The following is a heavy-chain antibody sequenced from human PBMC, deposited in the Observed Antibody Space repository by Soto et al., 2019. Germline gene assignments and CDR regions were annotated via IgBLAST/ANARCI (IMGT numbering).Heavy chain of an antibody. D-gene: IGHD6-19*01. V-gene: IGHV1-3*01. J-gene: IGHJ4*02. CDR2: INAGNGNT. CDR1: GYTFTSYA. Sequence: QVQLVQSGAEVKMPGASVKVSGKATGYTFTSYAMHWVRQAPGQRLEWMGWINAGNGNTKYSQKFQGRVTITRDTSASTAYMELSSLRSEDTTVYYCARDLGGWTDYWGQGTLVTVSS. CDR3: ARDLGGWTDY.